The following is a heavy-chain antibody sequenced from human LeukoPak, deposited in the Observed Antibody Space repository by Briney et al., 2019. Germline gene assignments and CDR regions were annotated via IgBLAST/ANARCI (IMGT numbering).Heavy chain of an antibody. CDR1: GFTFDNYA. Sequence: GGSLRLSCAASGFTFDNYAIHWVRQAPGKGLEWVSLISGDGGSTYYADSMKGRFTISRDNSKNSLYLQMNSLRTEDTALYYCARDSQEFFQHWGQGTLVTVSS. J-gene: IGHJ1*01. CDR3: ARDSQEFFQH. CDR2: ISGDGGST. V-gene: IGHV3-43*02.